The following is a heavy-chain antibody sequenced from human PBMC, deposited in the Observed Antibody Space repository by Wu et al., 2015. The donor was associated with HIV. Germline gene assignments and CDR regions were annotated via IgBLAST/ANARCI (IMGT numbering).Heavy chain of an antibody. V-gene: IGHV1-2*02. J-gene: IGHJ3*02. CDR3: ARGAHYYDSSGYPDAFDI. CDR1: GYTFTGYY. D-gene: IGHD3-22*01. CDR2: INPNSGGT. Sequence: QVQLAQSGAEVKKPGASVKVSCKASGYTFTGYYMHWVRQAPGQGLEWMGWINPNSGGTNYAQKFQGRVTMTRDTSISTAYMELSRLRSDDTAVYYCARGAHYYDSSGYPDAFDIWGQGTMVTVSS.